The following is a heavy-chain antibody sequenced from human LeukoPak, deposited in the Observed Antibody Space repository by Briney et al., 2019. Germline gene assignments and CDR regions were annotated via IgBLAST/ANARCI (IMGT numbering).Heavy chain of an antibody. CDR3: ARDVSPAGGKFDF. Sequence: PGGSLRLSCAASGFTFSTYSMNWVRQAPGKGLEWVSYISSSSGTIYYADSVKGRFAISRDNAKNSLYLQMNSLRAEDTAVYSCARDVSPAGGKFDFGGQGTPVTVPS. J-gene: IGHJ4*02. D-gene: IGHD4-23*01. CDR2: ISSSSGTI. V-gene: IGHV3-48*01. CDR1: GFTFSTYS.